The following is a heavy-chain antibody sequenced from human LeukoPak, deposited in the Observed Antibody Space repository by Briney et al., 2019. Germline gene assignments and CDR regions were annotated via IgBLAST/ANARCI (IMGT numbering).Heavy chain of an antibody. CDR1: GYTLTELS. J-gene: IGHJ5*02. CDR2: FDPEDGET. Sequence: GASVKVSCKVSGYTLTELSMHWVRQAPGKGLEWMGGFDPEDGETIYAQKFQGRVTITADESTSTAYMELSSLRSEDTAVYYCARHLDYGDSPGGWFDPWGQGTLVTVSS. CDR3: ARHLDYGDSPGGWFDP. D-gene: IGHD4-17*01. V-gene: IGHV1-24*01.